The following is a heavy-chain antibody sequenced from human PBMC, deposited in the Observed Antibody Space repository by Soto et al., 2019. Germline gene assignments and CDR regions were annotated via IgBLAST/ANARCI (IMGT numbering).Heavy chain of an antibody. V-gene: IGHV4-59*08. J-gene: IGHJ4*02. D-gene: IGHD4-17*01. Sequence: SETLSLTCTVSGCSISSYYGSWIRQPPGKGLEWIGYIYYSGSTNYNPSLKSRVTISVDTSKNQFSLKLSSVTAADTAVYYCARRYGQGFDYWGQGTLVTVSS. CDR2: IYYSGST. CDR3: ARRYGQGFDY. CDR1: GCSISSYY.